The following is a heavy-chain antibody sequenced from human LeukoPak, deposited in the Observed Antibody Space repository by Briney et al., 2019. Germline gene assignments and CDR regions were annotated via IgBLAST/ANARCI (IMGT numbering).Heavy chain of an antibody. CDR2: IRYDGSNK. Sequence: GGSLRLSCAASGFTFNRYAMDWVRQAPGKGLEWVAFIRYDGSNKYYADSVRGRFTISRDDSKNTLYLQMNSLRAEDTAVYYCAKVPVVWWQWLGLGSSYYFDYWGQGTLVTVSS. CDR3: AKVPVVWWQWLGLGSSYYFDY. D-gene: IGHD6-19*01. J-gene: IGHJ4*02. CDR1: GFTFNRYA. V-gene: IGHV3-30*02.